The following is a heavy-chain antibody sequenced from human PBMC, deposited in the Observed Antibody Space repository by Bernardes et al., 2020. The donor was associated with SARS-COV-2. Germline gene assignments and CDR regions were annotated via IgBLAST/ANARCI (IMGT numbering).Heavy chain of an antibody. D-gene: IGHD2-15*01. CDR2: LDPSDSYT. Sequence: GESLKISCKGSGYSFTNYWINWVRQMPGKGLEWMGRLDPSDSYTSYSPSFQGHVTISVDKSINTAYLRYNNLKASDTAMYYCARLTEGEWWSDYWGQGTLVTVSS. V-gene: IGHV5-10-1*01. CDR1: GYSFTNYW. CDR3: ARLTEGEWWSDY. J-gene: IGHJ4*02.